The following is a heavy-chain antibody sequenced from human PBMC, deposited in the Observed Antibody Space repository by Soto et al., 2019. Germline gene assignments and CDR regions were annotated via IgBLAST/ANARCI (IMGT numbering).Heavy chain of an antibody. CDR3: ERFVRHQLSTIHF. CDR2: MNPESRNT. V-gene: IGHV1-8*01. CDR1: GYTFTSYD. J-gene: IGHJ4*02. D-gene: IGHD2-2*01. Sequence: QVQLVQSGAEVKEPGASVRVSCKASGYTFTSYDINWVRQDTGQGLEWMGWMNPESRNTGYAQKFQGRVTMTRDTSISTDYMEMTRLRSEDTAVYYCERFVRHQLSTIHFWGQGTMVTVTS.